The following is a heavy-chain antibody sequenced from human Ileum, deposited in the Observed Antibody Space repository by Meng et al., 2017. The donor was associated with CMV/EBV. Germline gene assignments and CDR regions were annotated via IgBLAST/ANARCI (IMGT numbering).Heavy chain of an antibody. J-gene: IGHJ5*02. CDR3: ARFRIAALGNLFDP. Sequence: HASVRGRWNLSKTLSLSWPLSGASISSGDYYWSCIRQSPGKGLEWIRYIFFSGNTYYNPSLNNRVIISIDTPRNQFSLKVDSVTAADTAVYYCARFRIAALGNLFDPWGHGTLVTVSS. D-gene: IGHD6-13*01. CDR1: GASISSGDYY. CDR2: IFFSGNT. V-gene: IGHV4-30-4*08.